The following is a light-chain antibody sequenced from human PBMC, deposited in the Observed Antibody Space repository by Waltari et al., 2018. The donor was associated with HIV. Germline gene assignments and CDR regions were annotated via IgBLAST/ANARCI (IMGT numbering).Light chain of an antibody. J-gene: IGLJ2*01. Sequence: QSVLTQAPSMSATPGQRVTVSCSGGSSNIGNNTVHWYMHVPGMAPNLLIYNNNKRPSGCPDRFSGAKSGTSASLASSGLQSEDEADYFCAAWDDNVNAVLFGGGTKLTVL. CDR3: AAWDDNVNAVL. CDR1: SSNIGNNT. V-gene: IGLV1-44*01. CDR2: NNN.